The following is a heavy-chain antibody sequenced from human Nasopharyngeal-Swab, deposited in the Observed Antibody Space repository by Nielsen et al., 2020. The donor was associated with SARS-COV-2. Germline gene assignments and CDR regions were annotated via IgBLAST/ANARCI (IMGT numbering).Heavy chain of an antibody. D-gene: IGHD1-26*01. CDR2: INHSGTT. CDR3: ARSLVGVSRHFDY. CDR1: GGSFSGLW. Sequence: SETLSLTCAVYGGSFSGLWWSWVRQSPAKGLEWIGEINHSGTTNYNPSLNSRVTISLDTSKNQFSLRLSSVTSADTAVYYCARSLVGVSRHFDYWGQGALVTVSS. J-gene: IGHJ4*02. V-gene: IGHV4-34*01.